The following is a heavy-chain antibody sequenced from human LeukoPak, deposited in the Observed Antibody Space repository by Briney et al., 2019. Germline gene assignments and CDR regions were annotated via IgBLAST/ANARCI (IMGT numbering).Heavy chain of an antibody. V-gene: IGHV5-10-1*01. J-gene: IGHJ3*02. CDR1: GYTFTSNW. D-gene: IGHD7-27*01. Sequence: GESLKISCKGSGYTFTSNWITWVRQMPGRGLEWMGRIDPSDSYTNYSPSFQGHVTISTDKSITTAYLQWSSLRASDTAMYYCARPRTGDRNDAFDIWGQGTMVTVSS. CDR2: IDPSDSYT. CDR3: ARPRTGDRNDAFDI.